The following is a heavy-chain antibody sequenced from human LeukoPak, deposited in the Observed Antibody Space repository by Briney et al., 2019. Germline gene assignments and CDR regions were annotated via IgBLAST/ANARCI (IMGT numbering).Heavy chain of an antibody. CDR3: ARESPACFDY. CDR2: INPSGGST. J-gene: IGHJ4*02. CDR1: GYTFTSYY. V-gene: IGHV1-46*01. Sequence: GASVKVSCKASGYTFTSYYMHWVRQAPGQGLEWMGIINPSGGSTSYAQKFQGRVTMTRGMSTSTVYMELSSLRSEDTAVYYCARESPACFDYWGQGTLVTVSS.